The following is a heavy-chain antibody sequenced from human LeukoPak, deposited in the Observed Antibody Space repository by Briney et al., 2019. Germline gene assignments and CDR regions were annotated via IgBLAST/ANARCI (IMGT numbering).Heavy chain of an antibody. Sequence: GGSLRLSSVASGFTFSTYWMHWVRQAPGKGLVWVSRINGDGSTTSYADSVKGRFIISRDNAKNTLYLQMNSLRAEDTAVYYCARVEGLWSREPWGQGTLVTVSS. CDR1: GFTFSTYW. CDR3: ARVEGLWSREP. D-gene: IGHD3-10*01. J-gene: IGHJ4*02. V-gene: IGHV3-74*01. CDR2: INGDGSTT.